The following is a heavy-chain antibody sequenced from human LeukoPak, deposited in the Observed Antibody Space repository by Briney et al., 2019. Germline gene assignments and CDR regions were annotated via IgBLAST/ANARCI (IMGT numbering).Heavy chain of an antibody. CDR3: ARLGAPKSDAFDI. Sequence: ASVKVSCKASGYTFTGYSMHWVRQAPGQGLEWMGWINPNNGGTNYAQKFQGRVTMTRDTSTSTAYMELSSLRSEDTAVYACARLGAPKSDAFDIWGQGTMVAVP. D-gene: IGHD1-26*01. CDR2: INPNNGGT. CDR1: GYTFTGYS. V-gene: IGHV1-2*02. J-gene: IGHJ3*02.